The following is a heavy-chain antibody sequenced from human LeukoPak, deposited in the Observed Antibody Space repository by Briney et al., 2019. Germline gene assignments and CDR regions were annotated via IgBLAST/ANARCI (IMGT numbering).Heavy chain of an antibody. Sequence: SQTLSLTCAISGDSVSSNSAAWNWIRQSPSRGLEWLGRTYYNSRWYNDYAVSLKSQITINPDTSKNQFSLQLNSVTPEDTAVYYCAKDSGWRFDHWGQGTLVTVTS. V-gene: IGHV6-1*01. CDR1: GDSVSSNSAA. D-gene: IGHD6-19*01. CDR2: TYYNSRWYN. J-gene: IGHJ4*02. CDR3: AKDSGWRFDH.